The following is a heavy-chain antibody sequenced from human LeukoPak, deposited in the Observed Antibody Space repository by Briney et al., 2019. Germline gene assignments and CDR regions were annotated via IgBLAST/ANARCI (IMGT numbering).Heavy chain of an antibody. CDR3: KRAGAGLDH. CDR1: GFTFSNAW. D-gene: IGHD6-13*01. CDR2: IKSKSDGGTI. Sequence: GGSLRPSCATSGFTFSNAWLTWVRQAPGKGLEWVGRIKSKSDGGTIDYAAPVKGRFSISRDDSKNTVSLEMISLKTEDTGVYYCKRAGAGLDHWGQGTLVTVSS. V-gene: IGHV3-15*01. J-gene: IGHJ4*02.